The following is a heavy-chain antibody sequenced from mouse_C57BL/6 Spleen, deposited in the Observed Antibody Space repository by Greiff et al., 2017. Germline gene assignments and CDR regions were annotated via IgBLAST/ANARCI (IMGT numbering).Heavy chain of an antibody. Sequence: QVQLQQPGAELVKPGASVKMSCKASGYTFTSYWLTWVKQRPGQGLEWIGDIYPGSGSTNYNEKFKSKATLTVDTSSSTAYLQLSSLTSEDSAVYYCARKEYYYGSSPHWYFDVWGTGTTVTVSS. CDR1: GYTFTSYW. D-gene: IGHD1-1*01. CDR3: ARKEYYYGSSPHWYFDV. CDR2: IYPGSGST. V-gene: IGHV1-55*01. J-gene: IGHJ1*03.